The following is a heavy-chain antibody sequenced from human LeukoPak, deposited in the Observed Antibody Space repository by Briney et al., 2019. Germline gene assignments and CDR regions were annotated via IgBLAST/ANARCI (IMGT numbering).Heavy chain of an antibody. CDR3: ARGGSGCNPLDY. CDR2: INPILSTS. D-gene: IGHD6-19*01. V-gene: IGHV1-69*10. Sequence: SVTVSCKASGGSFISYAISWVRQAPGQALEWMGWINPILSTSGYAQKFQGRVTITADKSTATAYMELSSLRSEDTAMYYCARGGSGCNPLDYWGQGTLVTVSS. CDR1: GGSFISYA. J-gene: IGHJ4*02.